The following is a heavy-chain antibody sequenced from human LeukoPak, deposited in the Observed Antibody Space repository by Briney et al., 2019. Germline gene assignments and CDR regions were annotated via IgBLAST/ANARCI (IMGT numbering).Heavy chain of an antibody. J-gene: IGHJ6*02. D-gene: IGHD6-13*01. CDR1: GFTFSSYG. V-gene: IGHV3-30*03. Sequence: PGRSLRLSCAASGFTFSSYGMHWVRQAPGKGLEWVAVISYDGSNKYYADSVKGRFTISRDNSKNTLYLQMNSLRAEDTAAYYCATHWEEEQQLASMDVWGQGTTVTVSS. CDR2: ISYDGSNK. CDR3: ATHWEEEQQLASMDV.